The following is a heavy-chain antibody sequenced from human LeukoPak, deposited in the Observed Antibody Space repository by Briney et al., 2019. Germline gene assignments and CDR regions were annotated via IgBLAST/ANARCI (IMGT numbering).Heavy chain of an antibody. V-gene: IGHV1-18*01. Sequence: ASVKVSCKASGYTFTIYGISCVRQAPGQGVEWMGWISAYNGNTNYAQKLQGRVTMTTATFRSTAYMELRSLRSDDTAVYYCARDLPPNYYDSSGYPGDYWGQGTLVTVSS. CDR3: ARDLPPNYYDSSGYPGDY. CDR2: ISAYNGNT. J-gene: IGHJ4*02. D-gene: IGHD3-22*01. CDR1: GYTFTIYG.